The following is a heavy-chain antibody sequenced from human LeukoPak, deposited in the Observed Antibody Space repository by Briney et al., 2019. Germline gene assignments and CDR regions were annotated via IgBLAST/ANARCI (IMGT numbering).Heavy chain of an antibody. D-gene: IGHD2-15*01. CDR3: AKDGRYCSGGSPCWVYYYGMDV. CDR1: GFTFSSYA. J-gene: IGHJ6*02. V-gene: IGHV3-23*01. Sequence: PGGSLRLSCAASGFTFSSYAMSWVRQAPGKGLEWVSAISGSGGSTYYADSVKGRFTISRDNSKNTLYLRMNSLRAKDTAVYYCAKDGRYCSGGSPCWVYYYGMDVWGQGTTVTVSS. CDR2: ISGSGGST.